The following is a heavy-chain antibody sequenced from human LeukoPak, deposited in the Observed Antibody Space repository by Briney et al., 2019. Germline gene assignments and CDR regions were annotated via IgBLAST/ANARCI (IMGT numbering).Heavy chain of an antibody. J-gene: IGHJ3*02. Sequence: GGSLRLSCVASGFTFSRHGMHWVRQAQGKGLEWVTVIWYDGSNKYYADSVKGRFTISRDNSNNTLYLQMNSLRAEDTAVYYCAKYGDYDAFDIWGQGTMVTVSS. D-gene: IGHD4-17*01. CDR2: IWYDGSNK. V-gene: IGHV3-33*06. CDR3: AKYGDYDAFDI. CDR1: GFTFSRHG.